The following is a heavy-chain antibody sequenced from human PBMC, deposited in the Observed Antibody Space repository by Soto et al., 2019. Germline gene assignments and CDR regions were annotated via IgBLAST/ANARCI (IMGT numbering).Heavy chain of an antibody. V-gene: IGHV4-59*08. D-gene: IGHD6-6*01. J-gene: IGHJ4*02. CDR1: GGSISSYY. CDR3: ARLSIAARHLVFDY. CDR2: IYYSGST. Sequence: ETLSLTCTVSGGSISSYYWSWIRQPPGKGLEWIGYIYYSGSTNYNPSLKSRVTISVDTSKNQFSLKLSSVTAADTAVYYCARLSIAARHLVFDYWGQGTLVTVSS.